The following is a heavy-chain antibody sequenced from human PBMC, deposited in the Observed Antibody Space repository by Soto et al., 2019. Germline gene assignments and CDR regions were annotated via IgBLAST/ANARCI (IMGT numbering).Heavy chain of an antibody. CDR3: ARARYCSSTSCYIVY. J-gene: IGHJ4*02. V-gene: IGHV3-30-3*01. Sequence: SLRLSCAASGFTFSSYAMHWVRQAPGKGLEWVAVISYDGSNKYYADSVKGRFTISRDNSKNTLYLQMNSLRAEDTAVYYCARARYCSSTSCYIVYWGQGTLVTVSS. CDR2: ISYDGSNK. CDR1: GFTFSSYA. D-gene: IGHD2-2*02.